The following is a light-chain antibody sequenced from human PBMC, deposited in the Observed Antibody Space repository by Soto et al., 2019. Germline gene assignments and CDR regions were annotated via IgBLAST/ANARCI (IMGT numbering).Light chain of an antibody. J-gene: IGKJ3*01. CDR1: QGISSA. CDR3: QQFNSYPLT. Sequence: AIQLTQSPSSLSASVGDRVTITCRASQGISSALAWYQQNPGKAPKLLIYDASSLESGVPSRFSGSGSGTDFTLTISSLQPEDFATYYCQQFNSYPLTFGPGTKVDI. V-gene: IGKV1-13*02. CDR2: DAS.